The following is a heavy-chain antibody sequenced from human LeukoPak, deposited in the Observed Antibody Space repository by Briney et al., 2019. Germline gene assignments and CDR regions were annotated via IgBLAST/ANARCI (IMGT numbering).Heavy chain of an antibody. CDR2: IDTSGST. D-gene: IGHD3-3*01. Sequence: SETLSLTCTVSGGSISSGSYYWSWIRQPAGKGLEWIGSIDTSGSTNYSPSLKSRVTISVDTSKNQFSLKLSSVTAADTAVYYCASASITIFRVSSLAVDAFDIWGQGTMVTVSS. J-gene: IGHJ3*02. CDR1: GGSISSGSYY. CDR3: ASASITIFRVSSLAVDAFDI. V-gene: IGHV4-61*02.